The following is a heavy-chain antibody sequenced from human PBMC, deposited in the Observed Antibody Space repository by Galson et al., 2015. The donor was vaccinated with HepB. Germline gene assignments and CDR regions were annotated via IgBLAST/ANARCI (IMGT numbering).Heavy chain of an antibody. D-gene: IGHD3-3*01. CDR1: GFTFSNAW. CDR3: TTLLYDFWSGYLDAFDI. J-gene: IGHJ3*02. Sequence: SLRLSCAASGFTFSNAWMSWVRQAPGKGLEWVGRIKSKTDGGTTDYAAPVKGRFTISRDDSKNTLYLQMNSLKTEDTAVYYCTTLLYDFWSGYLDAFDIWGQGTMVTVSS. CDR2: IKSKTDGGTT. V-gene: IGHV3-15*01.